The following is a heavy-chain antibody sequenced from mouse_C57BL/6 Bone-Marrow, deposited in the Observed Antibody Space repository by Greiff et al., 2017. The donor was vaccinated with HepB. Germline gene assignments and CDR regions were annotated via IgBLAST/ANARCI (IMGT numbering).Heavy chain of an antibody. J-gene: IGHJ1*03. CDR1: GFTFSDYY. Sequence: EVKLVESEGGLVQPGRSMKLSCTASGFTFSDYYMAWVRQVPEKGLEWVANINYDGSSTYYLDSLKSRFIISRDNAKNILYLQMSSLKSEDTATYYCARDRRGLRRDWYFDVWGTGTTVTVSS. V-gene: IGHV5-16*01. D-gene: IGHD2-4*01. CDR2: INYDGSST. CDR3: ARDRRGLRRDWYFDV.